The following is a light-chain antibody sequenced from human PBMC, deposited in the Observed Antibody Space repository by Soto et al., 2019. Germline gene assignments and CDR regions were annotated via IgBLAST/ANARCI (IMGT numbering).Light chain of an antibody. Sequence: EIVMTQSPATLSVSPGERATLSCRASQSVSSNLAWYQQKPGQAPRVLIYGASTRAPGIPARFSGSGSGTEFTLTISSLQSEDFAVYYCQHYNNWPRTFGQGTKVEIK. CDR2: GAS. V-gene: IGKV3-15*01. J-gene: IGKJ1*01. CDR3: QHYNNWPRT. CDR1: QSVSSN.